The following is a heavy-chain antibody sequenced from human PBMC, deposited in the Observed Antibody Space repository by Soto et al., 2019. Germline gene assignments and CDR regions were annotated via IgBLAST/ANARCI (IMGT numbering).Heavy chain of an antibody. CDR1: GGTFSSYA. CDR2: IIPIFGTA. V-gene: IGHV1-69*13. Sequence: SVKVSCKASGGTFSSYAISWVRQAPGQGLEWMGGIIPIFGTANYAQKFQGRVTITADESTSTAYMEMSSLRSEDTAVFYCARGVDILTGYFFDYWGQGTLVTVSS. D-gene: IGHD3-9*01. J-gene: IGHJ4*02. CDR3: ARGVDILTGYFFDY.